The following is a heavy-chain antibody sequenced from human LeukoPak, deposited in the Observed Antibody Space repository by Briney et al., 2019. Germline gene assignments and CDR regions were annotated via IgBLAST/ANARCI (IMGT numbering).Heavy chain of an antibody. Sequence: PSQTLSLTCTVSGGSISSGGYYWSWIRQPAGKGLEWIGRIYTSGSTNYNPSLKSRVTMSVDTSKNQFSLKLSSVTAADTAVYYCARGVGATDYWGQGTLVTVSS. CDR1: GGSISSGGYY. CDR3: ARGVGATDY. D-gene: IGHD1-26*01. J-gene: IGHJ4*02. CDR2: IYTSGST. V-gene: IGHV4-61*02.